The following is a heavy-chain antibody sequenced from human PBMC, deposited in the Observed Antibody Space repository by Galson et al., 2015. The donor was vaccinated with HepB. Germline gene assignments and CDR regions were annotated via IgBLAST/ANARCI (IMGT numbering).Heavy chain of an antibody. CDR1: GGTFSSYT. CDR2: IIPILGIA. CDR3: GRGNHAFDI. V-gene: IGHV1-69*02. J-gene: IGHJ3*02. Sequence: SVKVSCKASGGTFSSYTISWVRQAPGQGLEWMGRIIPILGIANYAQKFQGRVTITADKSTSTAYMELSSLKASDTAMYYCGRGNHAFDIWGQGTMVTVSS. D-gene: IGHD4-23*01.